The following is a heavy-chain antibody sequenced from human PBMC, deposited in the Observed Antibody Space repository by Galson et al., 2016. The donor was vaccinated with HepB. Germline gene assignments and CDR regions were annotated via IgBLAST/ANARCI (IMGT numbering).Heavy chain of an antibody. D-gene: IGHD4-17*01. V-gene: IGHV3-23*01. Sequence: SLRLSCAASGFTFSTHAMSWVRQAPGKGLEWVSVITGSGGYTNSADSVKGRFTISRDNSKNTLYLQMNSLRAEDTVVYYCAKGYGLFDSWGQGTLVTVSS. CDR2: ITGSGGYT. CDR3: AKGYGLFDS. CDR1: GFTFSTHA. J-gene: IGHJ4*02.